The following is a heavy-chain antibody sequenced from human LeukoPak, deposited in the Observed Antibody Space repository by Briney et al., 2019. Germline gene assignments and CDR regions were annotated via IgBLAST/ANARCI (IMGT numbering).Heavy chain of an antibody. D-gene: IGHD3-3*01. J-gene: IGHJ3*02. V-gene: IGHV3-21*01. CDR1: GFTFNRYG. CDR2: ISSSSSYI. CDR3: ARERVAYGDAFDI. Sequence: GGSLRLSCAASGFTFNRYGMHWVRQAPGKGLEWVSSISSSSSYIYYADSVKGRFTISRDNAKNSLYLQMNSLRAEDTAVYYCARERVAYGDAFDIWGQGTMVTVSS.